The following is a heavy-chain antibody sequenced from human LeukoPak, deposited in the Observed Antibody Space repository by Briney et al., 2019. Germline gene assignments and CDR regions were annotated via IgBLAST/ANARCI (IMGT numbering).Heavy chain of an antibody. CDR2: ISYDGSNK. J-gene: IGHJ4*02. V-gene: IGHV3-30*18. D-gene: IGHD3-22*01. CDR1: GFTFSSYG. Sequence: PGRSLRLSCAASGFTFSSYGMHWVRQAPGKGLEWVXVISYDGSNKYYADSVKGRFTISRDNSKNTLYLQMNSLRAEDTAVYYCAKDSTVYYDSSATLVYWGQGTLVTVSS. CDR3: AKDSTVYYDSSATLVY.